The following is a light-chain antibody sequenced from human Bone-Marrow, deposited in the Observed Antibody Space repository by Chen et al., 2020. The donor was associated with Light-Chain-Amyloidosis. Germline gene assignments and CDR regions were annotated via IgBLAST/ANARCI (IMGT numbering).Light chain of an antibody. Sequence: SYELTQPPSVSVSPGQTARITCSGDDLPTKYAYWYQQNPGQDPVLVIHRDTERPSGISARFSGSSSGTTATLTISGVQAEDEADYHCQSADSSGTYEVIFGGGTKLTVL. J-gene: IGLJ2*01. CDR3: QSADSSGTYEVI. V-gene: IGLV3-25*03. CDR2: RDT. CDR1: DLPTKY.